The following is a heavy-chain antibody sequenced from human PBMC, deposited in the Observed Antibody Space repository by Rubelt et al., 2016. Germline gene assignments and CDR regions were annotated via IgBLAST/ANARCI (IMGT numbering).Heavy chain of an antibody. D-gene: IGHD1-26*01. J-gene: IGHJ4*02. CDR3: AKDSRYSGSYWDFDY. CDR1: GFSFSSHG. CDR2: ILYDGSDK. V-gene: IGHV3-30*02. Sequence: GGSLRLSCAASGFSFSSHGMNWVRQAPGRGLEWVAFILYDGSDKKYGDSVKGRFTISRDNYKNTLYLQMNSLRVEDTAVYYCAKDSRYSGSYWDFDYWGQGNLVTVSS.